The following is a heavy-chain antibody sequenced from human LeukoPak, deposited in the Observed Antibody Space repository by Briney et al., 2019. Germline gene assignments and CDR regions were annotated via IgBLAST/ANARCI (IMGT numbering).Heavy chain of an antibody. V-gene: IGHV3-30*04. D-gene: IGHD4-17*01. J-gene: IGHJ6*03. CDR1: GFTFSSYA. Sequence: PGGSLRLSCAASGFTFSSYAMHWVRRAPGKGLEWVAVISYDGSNKYYADSVKGRFTISRDNSKNTLYLQMNSLRAEDTAVYYCAILGGYGDYYYYYYMDVWGKGTTVTVSS. CDR3: AILGGYGDYYYYYYMDV. CDR2: ISYDGSNK.